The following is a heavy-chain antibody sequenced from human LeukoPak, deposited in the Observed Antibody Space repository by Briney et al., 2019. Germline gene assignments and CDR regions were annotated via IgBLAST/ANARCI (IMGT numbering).Heavy chain of an antibody. CDR3: ARDQRTGSLDY. V-gene: IGHV4-39*07. CDR2: IYYSGST. J-gene: IGHJ4*02. D-gene: IGHD1-1*01. Sequence: SETLSLTCTVSGGSISSSSYYWGWIRQPPGKGLEWIGSIYYSGSTYYNPSLKSRVTISVDTSKNQFSLKLSSVTAADTAVYYCARDQRTGSLDYWGQGTLVTVSS. CDR1: GGSISSSSYY.